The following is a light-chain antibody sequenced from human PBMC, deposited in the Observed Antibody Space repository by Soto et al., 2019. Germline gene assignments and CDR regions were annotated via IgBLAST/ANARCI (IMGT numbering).Light chain of an antibody. CDR2: GNS. Sequence: QPVRTQPPSVSRAPGQRVTISCTGSSSNIGAGYDVHWYQQLPGTAPKLLIYGNSNRPSGVPDRFSGSKSGTSASLAITGLQAEDEADYYCQSYDSSLSGWVFGGGTKLTFL. CDR3: QSYDSSLSGWV. V-gene: IGLV1-40*01. J-gene: IGLJ3*02. CDR1: SSNIGAGYD.